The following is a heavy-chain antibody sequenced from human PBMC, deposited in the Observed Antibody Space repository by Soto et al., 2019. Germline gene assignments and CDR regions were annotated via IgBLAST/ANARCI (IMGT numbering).Heavy chain of an antibody. V-gene: IGHV3-21*01. CDR1: GFTFSSYS. CDR3: ARPHTSYYDFWSGYNYYFDY. D-gene: IGHD3-3*01. J-gene: IGHJ4*02. Sequence: EVQLVESGGGLVKPGGSLRLSCAASGFTFSSYSMNWVRQAPGKGLEWVSSISSSSSYIYYADSVKGRFTTSRDNAKNSLYLQMNSLRAEDTAVYYCARPHTSYYDFWSGYNYYFDYWGQGTLVTVSS. CDR2: ISSSSSYI.